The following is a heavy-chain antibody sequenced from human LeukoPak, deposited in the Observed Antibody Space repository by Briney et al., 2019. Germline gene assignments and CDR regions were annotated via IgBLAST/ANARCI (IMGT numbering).Heavy chain of an antibody. V-gene: IGHV3-20*04. CDR1: GFTFDDYG. Sequence: EGSLRLSCAASGFTFDDYGMSWVRQAPGKGLEWVSGINWNGVCTGYADSVKGRFTISRDNAKNSLYLHMNSLRAEDTALYYCARNNRVYDSSGHFDYWGQGTLVTVSS. D-gene: IGHD3-22*01. J-gene: IGHJ4*02. CDR3: ARNNRVYDSSGHFDY. CDR2: INWNGVCT.